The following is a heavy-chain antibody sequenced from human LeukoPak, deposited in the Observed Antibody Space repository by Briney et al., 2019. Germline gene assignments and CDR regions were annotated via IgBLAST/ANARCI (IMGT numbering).Heavy chain of an antibody. CDR2: IYHSGST. V-gene: IGHV4-38-2*02. CDR1: GGSISSGYY. CDR3: ARVVMDYDSSGYHEDY. J-gene: IGHJ4*02. D-gene: IGHD3-22*01. Sequence: SETLSLTCTVSGGSISSGYYWGWIRQPPGKGLEWIGSIYHSGSTYYNPSLKSRVTISVDTSKNQFSLKLSSVTAADTAVYYCARVVMDYDSSGYHEDYWGQGTLVTVSS.